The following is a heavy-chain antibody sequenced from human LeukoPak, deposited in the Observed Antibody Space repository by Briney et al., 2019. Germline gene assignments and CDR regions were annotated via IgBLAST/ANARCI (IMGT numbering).Heavy chain of an antibody. D-gene: IGHD3-16*01. CDR2: ISYDGSEK. J-gene: IGHJ4*02. V-gene: IGHV3-30*18. CDR1: GFTFSRYG. Sequence: GRSLRLSCAASGFTFSRYGMYWVRQAPGKGLEWVAVISYDGSEKNHVDSVKGRFTISRDNSKNTLYLQMNSLRAEDTAVYYCAKGGDFDYWGQGTLVTVSS. CDR3: AKGGDFDY.